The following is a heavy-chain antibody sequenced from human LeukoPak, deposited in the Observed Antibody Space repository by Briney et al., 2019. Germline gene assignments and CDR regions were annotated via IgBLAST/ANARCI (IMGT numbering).Heavy chain of an antibody. Sequence: GGSLRLSCAASGFIFSSYSMTWVRQAPGKGLEWVANINQDGSVKYYVDSVKGRFTISRDNAENSLNLQMNSLRAEDTAVYYCARGMTVAANWFDPWGQGTLVSVSS. J-gene: IGHJ5*02. CDR1: GFIFSSYS. CDR2: INQDGSVK. CDR3: ARGMTVAANWFDP. D-gene: IGHD6-19*01. V-gene: IGHV3-7*05.